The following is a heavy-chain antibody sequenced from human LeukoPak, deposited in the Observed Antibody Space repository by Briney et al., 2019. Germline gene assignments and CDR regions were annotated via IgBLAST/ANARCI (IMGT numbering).Heavy chain of an antibody. V-gene: IGHV3-30*18. J-gene: IGHJ4*02. D-gene: IGHD5-12*01. CDR2: ISYDGSNK. CDR3: AKGKWLRLFDY. CDR1: GFTFSSYG. Sequence: PGRSLRLSCAASGFTFSSYGMHWVRQAPGKGLEWVAVISYDGSNKYYADSVKGRFTISRDNSKNTLSLQMNSLRAEDTAVYYCAKGKWLRLFDYWGQGTLVTVSS.